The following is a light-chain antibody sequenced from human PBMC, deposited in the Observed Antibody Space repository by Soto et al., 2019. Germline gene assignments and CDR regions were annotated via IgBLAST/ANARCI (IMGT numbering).Light chain of an antibody. Sequence: EIVLTQSPGTLSLSPGERATLSCRASQSVGSSYLAWYQQKPGQAPRLLMFGTSKRATGIPDRFSGSGSGTDFTLTINSLEPEDFAVYYCQQYGSSPRTFGQGTKVEV. V-gene: IGKV3-20*01. J-gene: IGKJ1*01. CDR1: QSVGSSY. CDR2: GTS. CDR3: QQYGSSPRT.